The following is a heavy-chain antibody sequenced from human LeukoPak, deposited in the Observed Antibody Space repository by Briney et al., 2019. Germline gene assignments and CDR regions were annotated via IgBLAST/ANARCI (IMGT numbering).Heavy chain of an antibody. J-gene: IGHJ4*02. V-gene: IGHV4-39*07. CDR2: IYYSGST. CDR1: GGSISSSSYY. CDR3: ARGSSTSDY. Sequence: SETLSLTCTVSGGSISSSSYYWGWIRQPPGKGLEWIGSIYYSGSTYYNPSLKSRVTISVDTSKNQFSLKLSSVTAADTAVYYCARGSSTSDYWGQGTLVTVSS. D-gene: IGHD2-2*01.